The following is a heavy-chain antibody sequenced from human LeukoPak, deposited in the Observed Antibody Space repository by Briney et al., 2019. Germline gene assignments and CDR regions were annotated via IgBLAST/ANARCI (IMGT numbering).Heavy chain of an antibody. J-gene: IGHJ5*02. V-gene: IGHV4-4*09. CDR2: IYTRGST. CDR3: ARHWIEPTKTYSYWFDP. D-gene: IGHD1-1*01. Sequence: SETLSLTCTVSADSINSHYWSWIRQPPGKGLEWIGFIYTRGSTNYNPSLKSRVTMSGETSNNQVSLTLNSVTAADTAVYYCARHWIEPTKTYSYWFDPWGQGTLVTVSS. CDR1: ADSINSHY.